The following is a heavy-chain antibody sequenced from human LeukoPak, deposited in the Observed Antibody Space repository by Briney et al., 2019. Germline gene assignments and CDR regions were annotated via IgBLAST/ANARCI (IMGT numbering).Heavy chain of an antibody. Sequence: GGSLRLSCAASGFTFSNYLMHWVRQAPGKGLEWVAVISYGGSTKHYADSVKGRFTISRDNSKNTLYLQMNSLRAEDTAVYYCARAVPGIAGYWGQGTLVTVSS. V-gene: IGHV3-30-3*01. J-gene: IGHJ4*02. CDR3: ARAVPGIAGY. D-gene: IGHD6-13*01. CDR1: GFTFSNYL. CDR2: ISYGGSTK.